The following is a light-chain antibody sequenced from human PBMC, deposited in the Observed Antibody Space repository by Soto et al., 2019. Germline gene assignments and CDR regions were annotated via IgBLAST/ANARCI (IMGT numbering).Light chain of an antibody. V-gene: IGLV1-44*01. CDR1: GPNIGINT. Sequence: QAVVPQPPSVSGTPGQSVTISCSGSGPNIGINTVNWYRQLPGAAPKVLIYGNNQRPSGVPDRFAGSKSGTSGSLVISGLQSDDEGDYYCAVWDDGLNGWVFGGGTKLTVL. CDR3: AVWDDGLNGWV. CDR2: GNN. J-gene: IGLJ3*02.